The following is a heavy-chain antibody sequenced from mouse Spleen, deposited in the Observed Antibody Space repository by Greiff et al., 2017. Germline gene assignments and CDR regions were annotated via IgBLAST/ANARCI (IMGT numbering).Heavy chain of an antibody. Sequence: EVRLVESGGGLVKPGGSLKLSCAASGFTFSSYAMSWVRQTPEKRLEWVATISSGGSYTYYPDSVKGRFTISRDNAKNTLYLQMSSLRSEDTAMYYCARQTTVYFDYWGQGTTLTVSS. CDR1: GFTFSSYA. D-gene: IGHD1-1*01. CDR3: ARQTTVYFDY. V-gene: IGHV5-9-1*01. J-gene: IGHJ2*01. CDR2: ISSGGSYT.